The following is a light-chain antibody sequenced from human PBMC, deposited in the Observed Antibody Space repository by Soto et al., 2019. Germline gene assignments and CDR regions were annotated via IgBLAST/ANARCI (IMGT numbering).Light chain of an antibody. CDR3: MQALQTLHT. J-gene: IGKJ2*01. V-gene: IGKV2-28*01. Sequence: DIVMTQSPLSLPVTPGEPASISCRSSQSLLHSNGYNYLDWYLQKPGQSPQLLIYLGSNRASGVPDRFSGSGSGPDFTLKISRVEAEDVGVYYCMQALQTLHTFGQGTKLEIK. CDR2: LGS. CDR1: QSLLHSNGYNY.